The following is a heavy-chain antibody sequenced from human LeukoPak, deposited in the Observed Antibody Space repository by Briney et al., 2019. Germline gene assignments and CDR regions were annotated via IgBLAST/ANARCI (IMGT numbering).Heavy chain of an antibody. CDR3: ARGYDFWSGGDY. V-gene: IGHV4-30-2*01. Sequence: SKTLSLTCTVSGGSISSGGYYWSWIRQPPGKGLEWIGYIYHSGSTYYNPSLKSRVTISVDRSKNQFSLKLSSVTAADTAVYYCARGYDFWSGGDYWGQGTLVTVSS. J-gene: IGHJ4*02. CDR2: IYHSGST. CDR1: GGSISSGGYY. D-gene: IGHD3-3*01.